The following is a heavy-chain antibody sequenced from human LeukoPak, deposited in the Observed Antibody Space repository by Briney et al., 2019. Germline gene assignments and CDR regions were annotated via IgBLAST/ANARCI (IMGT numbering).Heavy chain of an antibody. D-gene: IGHD6-6*01. J-gene: IGHJ4*02. V-gene: IGHV1-69*05. CDR3: ARDAQYSSSSAYFDY. CDR2: IIPTFGTA. Sequence: SVKVSCKASGGTFSSYAISWVRQAPGQGLEWMVRIIPTFGTANYAQKFQGRVTITTDESTSTAYMELSSLRSEDTAVYYCARDAQYSSSSAYFDYWGQETLVTVSS. CDR1: GGTFSSYA.